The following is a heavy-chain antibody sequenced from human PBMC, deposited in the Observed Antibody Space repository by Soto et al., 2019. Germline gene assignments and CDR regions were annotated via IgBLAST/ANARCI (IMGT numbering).Heavy chain of an antibody. CDR3: ARGNGLTRGY. D-gene: IGHD4-17*01. V-gene: IGHV1-18*01. Sequence: QVQLMQSGAEVKKPGASVKVSCKASGYTFPSYGISWVRQAPGQGLEWMGWISAYNGNTNYAQKLQGRVTMTTVTAASAAYTQLRRVRSSDTAVYYCARGNGLTRGYWGQGTLVTVSS. J-gene: IGHJ4*02. CDR2: ISAYNGNT. CDR1: GYTFPSYG.